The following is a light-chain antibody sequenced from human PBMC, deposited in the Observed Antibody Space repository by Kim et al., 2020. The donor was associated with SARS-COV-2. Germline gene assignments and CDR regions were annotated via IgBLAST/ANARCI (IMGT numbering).Light chain of an antibody. Sequence: SYELTQPTSVSVSPGQTARITCSGDALPKKYAYWYQQKSGQAPVLVIYKDSKRPSGIPERFSSSSSGTMATLTISGAQVEDEADYYCYSTDSSGNHRVFGGGTQLTVL. CDR1: ALPKKY. CDR3: YSTDSSGNHRV. V-gene: IGLV3-10*01. J-gene: IGLJ2*01. CDR2: KDS.